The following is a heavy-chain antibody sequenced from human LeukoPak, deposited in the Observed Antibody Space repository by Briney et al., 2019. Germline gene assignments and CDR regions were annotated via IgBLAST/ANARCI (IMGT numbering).Heavy chain of an antibody. D-gene: IGHD1-26*01. CDR3: ARGWCYYGAFDI. J-gene: IGHJ3*02. CDR1: GGSFSGYY. CDR2: INHSGST. Sequence: SETLSLTCAVYGGSFSGYYWRWIRQPPGKGLEWIGEINHSGSTNYNPSLKSRVTISVDTSKNQFSLKLSSVTAADTAVYYCARGWCYYGAFDIWGQGTIVTVAS. V-gene: IGHV4-34*01.